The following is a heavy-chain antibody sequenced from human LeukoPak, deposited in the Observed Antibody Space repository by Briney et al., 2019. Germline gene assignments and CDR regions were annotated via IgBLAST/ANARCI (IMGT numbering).Heavy chain of an antibody. CDR3: ARDGSGSYYNS. CDR1: GYTFTGYY. D-gene: IGHD3-10*01. J-gene: IGHJ4*02. CDR2: INPNSGGT. Sequence: ASVKVSCKASGYTFTGYYMHWVRQAPGQGREGRGWINPNSGGTNDAQKFKGRVTMTRDTSISTAYMELSGLRSDDTAVYYCARDGSGSYYNSWGQGTLVTVSS. V-gene: IGHV1-2*02.